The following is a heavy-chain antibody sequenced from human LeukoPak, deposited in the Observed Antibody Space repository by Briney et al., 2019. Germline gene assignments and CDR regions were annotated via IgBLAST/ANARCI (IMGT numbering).Heavy chain of an antibody. CDR2: IKSKTDGGTT. D-gene: IGHD3-3*01. CDR1: GFTFSNAW. CDR3: TTVVFFQSYDFWSGYHEY. V-gene: IGHV3-15*01. Sequence: GGSLRLSCAASGFTFSNAWMSWVRQAPGKGLEWVGRIKSKTDGGTTDYAAPVKGRFTISRDDSKNTLYLQMNSLKTEDTAVYYCTTVVFFQSYDFWSGYHEYWGQGTLVTVSS. J-gene: IGHJ4*02.